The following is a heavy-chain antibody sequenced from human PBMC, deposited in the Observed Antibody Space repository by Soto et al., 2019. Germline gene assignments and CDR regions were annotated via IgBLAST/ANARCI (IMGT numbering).Heavy chain of an antibody. CDR2: ISSSSSYT. V-gene: IGHV3-11*06. J-gene: IGHJ6*02. D-gene: IGHD3-3*01. CDR3: ARYYDFWSGYPHPYYYYGMDV. CDR1: GFTFSDYY. Sequence: PGGSLRLSCAASGFTFSDYYMSWIRQAPGKGLEWVSYISSSSSYTNYADSVKGRFTISRDNAKNSLYLQMNSLRAEDTAVYYCARYYDFWSGYPHPYYYYGMDVWGQGTTVTVSS.